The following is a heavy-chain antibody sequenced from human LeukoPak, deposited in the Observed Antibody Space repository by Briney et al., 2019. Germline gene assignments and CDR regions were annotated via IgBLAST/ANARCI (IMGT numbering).Heavy chain of an antibody. CDR2: IWYDGRDK. Sequence: GGXLRLSCAASGFTFSGCGMHWVRQAPGKGLEGVAFIWYDGRDKYYEDSVKGRFTISRDNSKKTLYLQMHSLRAEDTAIYYCAKDPYSYGSYFDYWGQGTLVTVSS. CDR3: AKDPYSYGSYFDY. CDR1: GFTFSGCG. J-gene: IGHJ4*02. V-gene: IGHV3-30*02. D-gene: IGHD5-18*01.